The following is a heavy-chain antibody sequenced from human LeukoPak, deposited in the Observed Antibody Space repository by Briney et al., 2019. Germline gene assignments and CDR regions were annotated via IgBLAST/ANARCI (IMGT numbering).Heavy chain of an antibody. Sequence: ASVKVSCKASGYTFTGYYMHWVRQAPGQGLEWMGWINPNSGGTNYAQKFQGRVTMTRDTSISTAYMELSRLRSDDTAVYYCARENWNDVGYYYYGMDVWGQGTTVTVSS. CDR2: INPNSGGT. CDR1: GYTFTGYY. CDR3: ARENWNDVGYYYYGMDV. V-gene: IGHV1-2*02. J-gene: IGHJ6*02. D-gene: IGHD1-1*01.